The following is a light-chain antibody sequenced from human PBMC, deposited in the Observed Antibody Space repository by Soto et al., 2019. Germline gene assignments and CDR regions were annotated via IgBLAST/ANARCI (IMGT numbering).Light chain of an antibody. Sequence: DIQMTQSPSTLSASVGDRVTITCRASQRIFSWLAWYQQKPGKAPKLLIYKASDLESGVPSRLSGSGSGTEFTLTISSLQPDDFATYYCQQYNTYPYTFGQGTKLEIK. V-gene: IGKV1-5*03. CDR3: QQYNTYPYT. CDR2: KAS. J-gene: IGKJ2*01. CDR1: QRIFSW.